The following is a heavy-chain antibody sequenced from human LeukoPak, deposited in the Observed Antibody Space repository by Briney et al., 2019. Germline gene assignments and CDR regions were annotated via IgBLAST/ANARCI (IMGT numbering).Heavy chain of an antibody. V-gene: IGHV4-34*01. Sequence: SETLSLTCAVYGGSFSGYYWSWIRQAPGKGLEWIGEVSHSGVTTYNPSLKSRVTISIDTSKNQFSLKLNSVTAADTAVFYCARGFHWGGYYFDYWGQGTLVTLFS. CDR1: GGSFSGYY. D-gene: IGHD7-27*01. CDR3: ARGFHWGGYYFDY. J-gene: IGHJ4*02. CDR2: VSHSGVT.